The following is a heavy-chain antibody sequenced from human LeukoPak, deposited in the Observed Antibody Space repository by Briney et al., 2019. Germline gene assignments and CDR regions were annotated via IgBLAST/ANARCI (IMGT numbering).Heavy chain of an antibody. J-gene: IGHJ4*02. Sequence: PTRGSLRLSCAASGFSFSSYGMSWVRQAPGQGLAWVSYISSTGTTFSYADSVKGRFTISRDDAKNSLYLQMNSLRAEDTAVCYCARETAYYSLSPLDYWGQGALVTVSS. CDR1: GFSFSSYG. D-gene: IGHD2-21*01. CDR3: ARETAYYSLSPLDY. CDR2: ISSTGTTF. V-gene: IGHV3-48*04.